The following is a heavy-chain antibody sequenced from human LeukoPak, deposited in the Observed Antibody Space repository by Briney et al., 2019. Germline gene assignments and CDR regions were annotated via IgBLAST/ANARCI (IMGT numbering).Heavy chain of an antibody. CDR3: AREISGERTYYFDY. D-gene: IGHD1-26*01. Sequence: AAXGXPFSDYYMSWIRQAPGKXREXVXYISSCGSTIYYADSVRGRFTISRDNAKTSLYLQMNSLRAEDTAVYYCAREISGERTYYFDYWGQGTLVTVSS. CDR1: GXPFSDYY. V-gene: IGHV3-11*01. J-gene: IGHJ4*02. CDR2: ISSCGSTI.